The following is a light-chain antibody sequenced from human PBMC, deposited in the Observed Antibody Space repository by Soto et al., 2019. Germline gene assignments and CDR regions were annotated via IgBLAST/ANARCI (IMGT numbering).Light chain of an antibody. J-gene: IGKJ1*01. CDR3: QKYDRAPRT. V-gene: IGKV1-27*01. CDR2: AAS. Sequence: DIQTTQSPPSLSASVGDRVTITCRASHAISNYLAWYQQKPGKVPELLIYAASTLQSGVPSRFSGSGSGTDFTLTISSLQPEDVATYYCQKYDRAPRTFGQGTKVEIK. CDR1: HAISNY.